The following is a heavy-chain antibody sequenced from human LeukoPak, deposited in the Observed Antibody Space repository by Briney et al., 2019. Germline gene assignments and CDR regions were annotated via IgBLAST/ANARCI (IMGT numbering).Heavy chain of an antibody. D-gene: IGHD6-13*01. J-gene: IGHJ3*02. CDR3: ASPKDAGDAFDI. Sequence: GGSLRLSCAASGFTFSSYSMNWVRQAPGKGLEWVSSISSSSSYIYYADSVKGRFTISRDNAKNSLYLQMNSLRAEDTAVYHCASPKDAGDAFDIWGQGTMVTVSS. V-gene: IGHV3-21*01. CDR1: GFTFSSYS. CDR2: ISSSSSYI.